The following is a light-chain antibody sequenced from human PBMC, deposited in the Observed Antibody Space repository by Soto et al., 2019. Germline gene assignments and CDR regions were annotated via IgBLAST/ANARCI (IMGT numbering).Light chain of an antibody. CDR1: SSDVGGYNY. CDR2: EVT. V-gene: IGLV2-8*01. J-gene: IGLJ2*01. Sequence: QSVLTQPPSASGSPGQSVTISCTGTSSDVGGYNYVSWYQQHPGKVPKLMIYEVTRRPSGVPDRFSGSKSGNTASLTVSGLQAEDEADYYGSSYAGSNYYVVFGGGTQLTVL. CDR3: SSYAGSNYYVV.